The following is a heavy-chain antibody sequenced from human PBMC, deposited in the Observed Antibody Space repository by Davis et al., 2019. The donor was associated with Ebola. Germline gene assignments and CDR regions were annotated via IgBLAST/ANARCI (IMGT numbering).Heavy chain of an antibody. CDR2: IRSDGSNE. CDR3: VKVQLAYYFDY. Sequence: GESLKISCVGSGFTFSAYAMSWVRQAPGKGLEWVAFIRSDGSNEYYADSVKGRFTISRDNSKNTLYLQMSSLRAEDTAVYYCVKVQLAYYFDYWGQGTLVTVSS. J-gene: IGHJ4*02. D-gene: IGHD1-1*01. V-gene: IGHV3-30*02. CDR1: GFTFSAYA.